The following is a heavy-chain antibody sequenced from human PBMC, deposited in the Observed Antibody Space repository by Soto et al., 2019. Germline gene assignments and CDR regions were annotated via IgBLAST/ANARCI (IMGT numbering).Heavy chain of an antibody. D-gene: IGHD3-16*01. V-gene: IGHV4-31*03. J-gene: IGHJ6*02. CDR3: ARGMGAENTFYYYYGMDV. CDR1: GGSISSGGYY. Sequence: SETLSLTCTVSGGSISSGGYYWSWIRQHPGKGLEWIGYIYYSGSTNYNPSLKSRVTISVDTSKNQFSLKLSSVTAADTAVYYCARGMGAENTFYYYYGMDVWGQGTTVTVSS. CDR2: IYYSGST.